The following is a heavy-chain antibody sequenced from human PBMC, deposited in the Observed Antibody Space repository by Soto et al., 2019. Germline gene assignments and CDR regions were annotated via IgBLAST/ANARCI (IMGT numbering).Heavy chain of an antibody. CDR3: ATSVLIAVAGPYYYDGMDV. V-gene: IGHV1-3*01. J-gene: IGHJ6*02. CDR2: INAGNGNT. CDR1: GYTFTSYA. Sequence: QVQLVQSGAEVKKPGASVKVSCKASGYTFTSYAMHWVRQAPGQRLEWMGWINAGNGNTKYSQKLQGRVTITRDTXASXAXTELSSLRSEDTAVYYCATSVLIAVAGPYYYDGMDVWGQGTTVTVSS. D-gene: IGHD6-19*01.